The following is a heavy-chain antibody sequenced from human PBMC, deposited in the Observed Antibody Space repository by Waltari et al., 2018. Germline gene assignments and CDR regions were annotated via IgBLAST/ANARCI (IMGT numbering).Heavy chain of an antibody. CDR2: ISWNSGSI. J-gene: IGHJ3*02. Sequence: EVQLVESGGGLVQPGRSLRLSCAASGFTFDDYAMHWVRQAPGKGLEGVSSISWNSGSIGYADSVKGRFTISRDNAKKSLYLKMNRLRAEDTALYYCAKAATMIVVVSAFDIWCQGTMVTVSS. D-gene: IGHD3-22*01. V-gene: IGHV3-9*01. CDR1: GFTFDDYA. CDR3: AKAATMIVVVSAFDI.